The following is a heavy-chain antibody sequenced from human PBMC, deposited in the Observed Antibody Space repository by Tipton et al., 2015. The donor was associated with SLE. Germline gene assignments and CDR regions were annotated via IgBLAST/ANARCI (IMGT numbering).Heavy chain of an antibody. Sequence: LSLTCTVSGGSVSSPSYSWGWIRQPPGKGLEWIGSIFYSGSVYSNPSLQSRVTLSVDTSKNQFSLTLTSVTAADTAVYYCARHRYSTSMQVDYWGQGTLVTVSS. J-gene: IGHJ4*02. CDR3: ARHRYSTSMQVDY. CDR2: IFYSGSV. D-gene: IGHD2/OR15-2a*01. V-gene: IGHV4-39*07. CDR1: GGSVSSPSYS.